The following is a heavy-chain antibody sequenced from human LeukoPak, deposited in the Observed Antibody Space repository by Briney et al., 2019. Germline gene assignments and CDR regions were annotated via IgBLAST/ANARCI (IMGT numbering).Heavy chain of an antibody. J-gene: IGHJ4*02. V-gene: IGHV3-33*01. CDR2: IWYDGSNK. CDR1: GFTFSSYG. CDR3: ARDPGDSSGYYPY. Sequence: PGGSLRLSCAASGFTFSSYGMHWVRQAPGKGLEWVAVIWYDGSNKYYADSVKGRFTISRDNSKNTLYLQMNSLRAEDTAVYYCARDPGDSSGYYPYWGQGTLVTVSS. D-gene: IGHD3-22*01.